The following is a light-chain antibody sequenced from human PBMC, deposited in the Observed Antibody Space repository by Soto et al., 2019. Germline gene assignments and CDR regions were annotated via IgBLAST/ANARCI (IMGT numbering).Light chain of an antibody. CDR2: GNN. V-gene: IGLV1-44*01. CDR3: AAWDDSLKGVL. Sequence: QSVLTQPPSASGTPGQRVTISCSGSDSNIGSNALNWFQQLPGTAPKLLIYGNNQRPSWVPARFSGSKSATSASLAISGLQSEDEADYYCAAWDDSLKGVLFGGGTKLTVL. J-gene: IGLJ2*01. CDR1: DSNIGSNA.